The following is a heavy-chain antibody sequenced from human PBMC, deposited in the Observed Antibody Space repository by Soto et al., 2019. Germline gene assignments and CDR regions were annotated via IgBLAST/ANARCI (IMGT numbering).Heavy chain of an antibody. Sequence: GGSLRLSCTASGFTFGDYAMSWFRQAPGKGLEWVGFIRSKAYGGTTEYAASVKDRFTISRDDSKSIAYLQMNSLKTEDTAVYYCTRDTQGSPFDYWGQGTLVTVSS. CDR3: TRDTQGSPFDY. V-gene: IGHV3-49*03. CDR2: IRSKAYGGTT. J-gene: IGHJ4*02. D-gene: IGHD6-19*01. CDR1: GFTFGDYA.